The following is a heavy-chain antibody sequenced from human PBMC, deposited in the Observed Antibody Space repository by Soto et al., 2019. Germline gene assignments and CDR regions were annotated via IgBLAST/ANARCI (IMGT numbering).Heavy chain of an antibody. Sequence: SETLSLTCAVYGGSFSGYYWSWIRQPPGKGLEWIGSVYHSGSTNYNPSLEGRVTISVDKSKNQFSLKLMSLSAADTAVYYCGRLEGLATISYYFDYWGQGALVTVSS. CDR1: GGSFSGYY. CDR3: GRLEGLATISYYFDY. V-gene: IGHV4-34*01. CDR2: VYHSGST. J-gene: IGHJ4*02. D-gene: IGHD3-9*01.